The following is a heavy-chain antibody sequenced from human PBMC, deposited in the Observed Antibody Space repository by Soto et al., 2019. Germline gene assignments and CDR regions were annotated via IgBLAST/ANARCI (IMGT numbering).Heavy chain of an antibody. CDR1: GYTFTSYG. CDR2: ISAYNGNT. V-gene: IGHV1-18*01. CDR3: AWEDSSGYPYNLFDL. J-gene: IGHJ5*02. Sequence: ASVKVSCKASGYTFTSYGISWVRQAPGQGLEWMGWISAYNGNTNYAQKLQGRVTMTTDTSTSTAYMELRSLRSDDTAVYYCAWEDSSGYPYNLFDLWGQRTLVTGSS. D-gene: IGHD3-22*01.